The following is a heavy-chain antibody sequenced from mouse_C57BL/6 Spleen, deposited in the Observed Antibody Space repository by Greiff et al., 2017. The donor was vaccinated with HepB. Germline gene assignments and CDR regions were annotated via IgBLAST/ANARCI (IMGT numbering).Heavy chain of an antibody. D-gene: IGHD3-3*01. CDR2: IRNKANGYTA. J-gene: IGHJ2*01. Sequence: EVQLVESGGGLVQPGGSLSLSCAASGFTFTDYYMSWVRQPPGKALEWLGFIRNKANGYTAEYSASVKGRFTISRDNSQSILYLQMNALRAEDSATYYCARSSLGDYWGQGTTLTVSS. V-gene: IGHV7-3*01. CDR1: GFTFTDYY. CDR3: ARSSLGDY.